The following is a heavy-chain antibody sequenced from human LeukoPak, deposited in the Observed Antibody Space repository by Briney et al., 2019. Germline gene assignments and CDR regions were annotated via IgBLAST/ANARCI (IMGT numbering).Heavy chain of an antibody. CDR2: ISGSGGST. CDR1: GFTFSSYA. Sequence: GGSLRLSCAASGFTFSSYAMSWVRQAPGKGLEWVSAISGSGGSTYYADSVKGRFTISRDNSKNTLYLQMNSLRAEDTAVYYCAISHRGVTMARGAAVDYWGQGTLVTVSS. V-gene: IGHV3-23*01. D-gene: IGHD3-10*01. J-gene: IGHJ4*02. CDR3: AISHRGVTMARGAAVDY.